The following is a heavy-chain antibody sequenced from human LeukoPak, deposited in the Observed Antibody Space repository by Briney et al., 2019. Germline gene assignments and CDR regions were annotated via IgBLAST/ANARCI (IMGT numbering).Heavy chain of an antibody. J-gene: IGHJ6*02. CDR3: ARAVVYYDSSGYYYYYGMDV. V-gene: IGHV4-61*01. CDR2: IYYSGST. Sequence: SETLSLTCTVSGGSVSSGSYYWSWIRQPPWKGLEWIGYIYYSGSTNYNPSLKSRVTISVDTSKNQFSLKLSSVTAADTAVYYCARAVVYYDSSGYYYYYGMDVWGQGTTVTVSS. CDR1: GGSVSSGSYY. D-gene: IGHD3-22*01.